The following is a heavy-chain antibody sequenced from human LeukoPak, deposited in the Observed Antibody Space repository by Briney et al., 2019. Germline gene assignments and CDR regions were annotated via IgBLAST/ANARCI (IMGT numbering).Heavy chain of an antibody. V-gene: IGHV3-23*01. Sequence: GGSLRLSCAASGFTFSSYAMSWVRQAPGKGLDWVSTASGSDSTIYYADSVKGRFTISRDNSKNTLYLQMNSLRAEDTAVYYCAKHQSDYWEFDYWGQGTLVTVSS. CDR2: ASGSDSTI. CDR1: GFTFSSYA. D-gene: IGHD5-12*01. J-gene: IGHJ4*02. CDR3: AKHQSDYWEFDY.